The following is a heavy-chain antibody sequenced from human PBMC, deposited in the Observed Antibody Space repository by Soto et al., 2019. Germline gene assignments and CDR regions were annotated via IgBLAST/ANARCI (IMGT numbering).Heavy chain of an antibody. CDR1: GGTFSSYA. V-gene: IGHV1-69*13. D-gene: IGHD2-15*01. CDR3: ARDEAPRAAQSAFDI. Sequence: SVKVSCKVSGGTFSSYAISWVRQAPGQGLEWMGGIIPIFGTANYAQKFQGRVTITADESTSTAYMELSSLRSEDTAVYYCARDEAPRAAQSAFDIWGQGTMVTVSS. J-gene: IGHJ3*02. CDR2: IIPIFGTA.